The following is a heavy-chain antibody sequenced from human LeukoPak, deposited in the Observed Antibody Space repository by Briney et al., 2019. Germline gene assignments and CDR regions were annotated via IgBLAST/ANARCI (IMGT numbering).Heavy chain of an antibody. CDR3: ARGSHSYCGGDCYYVWFDY. Sequence: PSETLSLTCTVSGGSISSGDYYWSWIRQPPGTGLEWIGYIYYSGSTYYNPSLKSRVTISADTSKNQFSLKLSSVTAADTAVYYCARGSHSYCGGDCYYVWFDYWGQGTLVTVSS. CDR2: IYYSGST. V-gene: IGHV4-30-4*08. J-gene: IGHJ4*02. D-gene: IGHD2-21*01. CDR1: GGSISSGDYY.